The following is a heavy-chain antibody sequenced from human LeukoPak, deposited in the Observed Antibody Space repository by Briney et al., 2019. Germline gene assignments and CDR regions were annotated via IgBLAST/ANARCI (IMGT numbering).Heavy chain of an antibody. J-gene: IGHJ4*02. V-gene: IGHV4-31*03. Sequence: PSETLSLTCTVSGGSIRSGGYYWSWIRQHPEKGLEWIGYIYYSGSTYYNPSLKSRVTISVDTSKNQFSLKLSSVTAADTAVYYCAREVGLATFDYWGQGTLVTVSS. CDR1: GGSIRSGGYY. CDR3: AREVGLATFDY. D-gene: IGHD1-1*01. CDR2: IYYSGST.